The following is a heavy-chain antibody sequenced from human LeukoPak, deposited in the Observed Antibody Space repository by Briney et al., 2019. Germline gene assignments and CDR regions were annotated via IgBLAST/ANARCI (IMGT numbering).Heavy chain of an antibody. J-gene: IGHJ4*02. CDR3: ARHYCSGGNCYYLDH. CDR2: IYYRGTS. Sequence: PSETLSLTCTVSGGSISGYYWSWIRQPPGQGLEWIGFIYYRGTSKYNPSLMSRVTMSVDTSKNQVSLKLSSVTAADTAVYYCARHYCSGGNCYYLDHWGQGTLVTVSS. V-gene: IGHV4-59*08. D-gene: IGHD2-15*01. CDR1: GGSISGYY.